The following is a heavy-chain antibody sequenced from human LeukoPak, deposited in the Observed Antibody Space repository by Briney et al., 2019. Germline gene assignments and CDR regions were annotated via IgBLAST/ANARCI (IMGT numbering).Heavy chain of an antibody. J-gene: IGHJ4*02. V-gene: IGHV3-11*04. CDR2: ITSGGGFK. CDR3: ARVRPGSSGSYYRTS. Sequence: GGTLRLSCVGAGFPFSDFHMNWIRQAPGKGLEWVSYITSGGGFKYYADSVKGRFSISRDDSKNSVFLKMNSLRVEDTAVYYCARVRPGSSGSYYRTSWGQGTLVTVSS. CDR1: GFPFSDFH. D-gene: IGHD3-22*01.